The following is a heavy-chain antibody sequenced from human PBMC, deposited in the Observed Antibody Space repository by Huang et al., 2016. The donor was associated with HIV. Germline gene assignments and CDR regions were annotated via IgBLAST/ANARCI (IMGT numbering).Heavy chain of an antibody. Sequence: VESGGRSVQPGGSIRLSCVGSTFTFGAYWMSWGRQHPGKGVEWVANLKQDETVKYYVDSGKVRFNISRDNAKKVLFLEMDALRVEDTAIYFCATKTAGMDIWGQGTTVIVSS. CDR3: ATKTAGMDI. CDR2: LKQDETVK. CDR1: TFTFGAYW. V-gene: IGHV3-7*01. J-gene: IGHJ6*02.